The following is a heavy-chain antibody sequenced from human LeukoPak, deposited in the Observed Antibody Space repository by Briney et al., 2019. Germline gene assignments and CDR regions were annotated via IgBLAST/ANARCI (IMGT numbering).Heavy chain of an antibody. Sequence: GGSLRLSCAASGFTFSSYAMSWVRQAPGKGLEWVSAISGSGGSTYYADSVKGRFTISRDNSKNTLYLQMNSLRAEDTAVYYCATDRGVYSYGQEVFWGQGTLVTVSS. J-gene: IGHJ4*02. CDR1: GFTFSSYA. D-gene: IGHD5-18*01. V-gene: IGHV3-23*01. CDR3: ATDRGVYSYGQEVF. CDR2: ISGSGGST.